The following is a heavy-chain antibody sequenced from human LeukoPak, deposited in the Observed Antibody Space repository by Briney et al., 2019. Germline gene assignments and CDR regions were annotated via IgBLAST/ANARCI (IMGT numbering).Heavy chain of an antibody. CDR2: ISAYNGNT. D-gene: IGHD3-10*01. CDR3: AREFNYGFDY. J-gene: IGHJ4*02. Sequence: GASVKVSCKASGYTFSSYGISWVRQAPGQGLEWMGWISAYNGNTNYAQKLQGRVTLTTDTSTSTTYMELRSLASDDTAVYYCAREFNYGFDYRGQGTLVTVSS. V-gene: IGHV1-18*01. CDR1: GYTFSSYG.